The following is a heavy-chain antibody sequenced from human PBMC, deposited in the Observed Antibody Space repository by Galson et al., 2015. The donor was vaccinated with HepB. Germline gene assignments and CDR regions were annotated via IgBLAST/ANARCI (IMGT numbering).Heavy chain of an antibody. CDR1: GLMFNTYG. V-gene: IGHV3-30*01. Sequence: SLRLSCAASGLMFNTYGMHWVRQAPGKGLEWIAVTSYDGTTHYYADSVKGRITISRDNSKNTLYLQMNNLRLADTAVYYCARGSHSSGSLDVGGQGTMVTVSS. D-gene: IGHD3-22*01. CDR2: TSYDGTTH. CDR3: ARGSHSSGSLDV. J-gene: IGHJ3*01.